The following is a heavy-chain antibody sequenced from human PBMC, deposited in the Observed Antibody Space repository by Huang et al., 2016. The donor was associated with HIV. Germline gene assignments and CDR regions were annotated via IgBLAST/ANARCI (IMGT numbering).Heavy chain of an antibody. V-gene: IGHV3-23*01. J-gene: IGHJ4*02. CDR1: GFTFSNYA. CDR3: AEEVSGYSYGIDY. CDR2: IRGSGGRT. D-gene: IGHD5-18*01. Sequence: EVQLLESGGGLVQPGGSLRLSCIASGFTFSNYAMSWVRQAPGKGREWVSAIRGSGGRTYYADSVKGRFTISRDNFKNTLYLQMNSLRAEDTAVYYCAEEVSGYSYGIDYWGQGTLVTVSS.